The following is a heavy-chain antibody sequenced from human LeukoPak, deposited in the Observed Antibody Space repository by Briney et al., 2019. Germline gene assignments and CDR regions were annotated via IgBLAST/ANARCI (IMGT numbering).Heavy chain of an antibody. CDR1: GFTFSSYA. CDR2: ISYDGSNK. V-gene: IGHV3-30*04. J-gene: IGHJ4*02. Sequence: PGGSLRLSCAASGFTFSSYAMHWVRQAPGKGLEWVAVISYDGSNKYYADSVKGRFTISRDNSKNTLYLQMNSLRAEDTAVYYCARDAGRYRYGWGGGYFDYWGQGTLVTVSS. D-gene: IGHD5-18*01. CDR3: ARDAGRYRYGWGGGYFDY.